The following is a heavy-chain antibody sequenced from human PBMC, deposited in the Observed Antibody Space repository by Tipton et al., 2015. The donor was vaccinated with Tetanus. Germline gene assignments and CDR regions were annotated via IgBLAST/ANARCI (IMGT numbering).Heavy chain of an antibody. CDR2: IIPIFGTA. D-gene: IGHD4/OR15-4a*01. Sequence: QSGPEVKKPGSSVKVSCKASGGTFSSYAISWVRQAPGQGLEWMGGIIPIFGTANYAQKFQGRVTITADKSTSTAYMELSSLRSEDTAVYYCARSRYGAGDFQHWGQGTLVTVSS. CDR1: GGTFSSYA. J-gene: IGHJ1*01. V-gene: IGHV1-69*06. CDR3: ARSRYGAGDFQH.